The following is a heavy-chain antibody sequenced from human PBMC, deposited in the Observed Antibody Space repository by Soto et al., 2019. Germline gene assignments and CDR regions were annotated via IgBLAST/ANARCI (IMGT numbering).Heavy chain of an antibody. CDR1: RFDFSSYW. CDR3: ARGGFGHSYGYHDY. J-gene: IGHJ4*02. Sequence: PGGSLRLSCVVSRFDFSSYWMSWVRQAPGKGLEWVANIKEDGSKTYYVDSVKGRFTTSRDNANESLFLQMNSLRADDTAVYYCARGGFGHSYGYHDYWGQGTLVTVSS. D-gene: IGHD5-18*01. CDR2: IKEDGSKT. V-gene: IGHV3-7*03.